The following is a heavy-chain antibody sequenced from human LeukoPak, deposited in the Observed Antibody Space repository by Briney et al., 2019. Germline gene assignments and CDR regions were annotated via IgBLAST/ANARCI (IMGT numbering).Heavy chain of an antibody. Sequence: GGSLRLSCAASGFTFSSYGMHWVRQVPGKGLEYVSAISSIGGTTYYANSVKGRFTISRDNSKNTLYLQMGSLKPEDTAVYYCARVGDNTAFGYWGQGTLVTVSS. V-gene: IGHV3-64*01. CDR3: ARVGDNTAFGY. CDR2: ISSIGGTT. D-gene: IGHD2-21*01. CDR1: GFTFSSYG. J-gene: IGHJ4*02.